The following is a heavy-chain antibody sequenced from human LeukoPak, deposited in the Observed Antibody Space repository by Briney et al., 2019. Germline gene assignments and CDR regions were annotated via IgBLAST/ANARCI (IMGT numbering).Heavy chain of an antibody. J-gene: IGHJ5*02. D-gene: IGHD5-18*01. V-gene: IGHV4-4*07. CDR2: IYTSGST. Sequence: SETLSLTCTVSGGSISSYYWSWIRQPAGNGLEWIGRIYTSGSTNYNPSLKSRVTMSVGTSKNQFSLKLSSVTAADTAVYYCARVYMSYSYGRRHWFDPWGQGTLVTVSS. CDR1: GGSISSYY. CDR3: ARVYMSYSYGRRHWFDP.